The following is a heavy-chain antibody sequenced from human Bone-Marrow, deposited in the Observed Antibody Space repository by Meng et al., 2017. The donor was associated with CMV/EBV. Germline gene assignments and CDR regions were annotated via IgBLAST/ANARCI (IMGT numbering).Heavy chain of an antibody. D-gene: IGHD6-13*01. Sequence: GSLRLSCTVSGGSISSSSYYWGWIRQPPGKGLEWIGSIYYSGSTNYNPSLKSRVTISVDTSQNQFSLKLSSVTAADTAVYYCARMIAAAFDYWGQGTLVTVSS. J-gene: IGHJ4*02. V-gene: IGHV4-39*07. CDR2: IYYSGST. CDR1: GGSISSSSYY. CDR3: ARMIAAAFDY.